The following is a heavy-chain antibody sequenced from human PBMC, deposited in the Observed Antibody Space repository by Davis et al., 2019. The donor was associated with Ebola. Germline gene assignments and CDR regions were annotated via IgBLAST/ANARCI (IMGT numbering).Heavy chain of an antibody. CDR3: YGVPAYYYGMDV. V-gene: IGHV4-39*01. D-gene: IGHD5-12*01. J-gene: IGHJ6*04. CDR1: GGSISSSSYF. CDR2: IHYSGST. Sequence: MPSETLSLTCTVSGGSISSSSYFWAWIRQPPGKGLEWIGRIHYSGSTYYNPSLKSRVTISVDTSKNQFSLKLGSVTAADTAVYYGYGVPAYYYGMDVWGKGTTVTVSS.